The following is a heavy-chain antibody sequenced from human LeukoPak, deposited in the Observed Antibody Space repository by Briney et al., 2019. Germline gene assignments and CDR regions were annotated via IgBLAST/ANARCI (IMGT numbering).Heavy chain of an antibody. V-gene: IGHV4-39*01. CDR2: IYYSGST. Sequence: PSETLSLTCTVSGVSISSSTYYWGWIRQPPGKGLEWIGSIYYSGSTYYNPSLKSRVTISVDTSKNQFSLKLTSVTAADTAVYYCARHRPTGPDYWGQGTLVTVSS. J-gene: IGHJ4*02. D-gene: IGHD6-6*01. CDR3: ARHRPTGPDY. CDR1: GVSISSSTYY.